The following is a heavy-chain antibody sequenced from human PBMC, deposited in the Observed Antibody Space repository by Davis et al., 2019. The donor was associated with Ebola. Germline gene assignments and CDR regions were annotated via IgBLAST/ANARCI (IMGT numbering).Heavy chain of an antibody. V-gene: IGHV3-30*04. Sequence: GESLKISCAASGFTFSSYAMHWVRQAPGKGLEWVAVISYDGSNKYYADSVKGRFTISRDNSKNTLYLQMNSLKTEDTAVYYCTAYSSGWYPFDYWGQGTLVTVSS. CDR1: GFTFSSYA. J-gene: IGHJ4*02. CDR2: ISYDGSNK. CDR3: TAYSSGWYPFDY. D-gene: IGHD6-19*01.